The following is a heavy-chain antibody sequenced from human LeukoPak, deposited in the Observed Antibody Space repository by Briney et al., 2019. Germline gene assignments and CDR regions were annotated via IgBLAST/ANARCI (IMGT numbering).Heavy chain of an antibody. CDR2: INPNSGGT. CDR1: GYTFTGYY. J-gene: IGHJ4*02. CDR3: ARGDYYDSSGLLTD. V-gene: IGHV1-2*02. Sequence: ASVKVSCKASGYTFTGYYMHWVRQAPGQGLEWMGWINPNSGGTNYAQKFQGRVTMTRDTSISTAYMELSRLRSDDTAVYYCARGDYYDSSGLLTDWDQGTLVTVSS. D-gene: IGHD3-22*01.